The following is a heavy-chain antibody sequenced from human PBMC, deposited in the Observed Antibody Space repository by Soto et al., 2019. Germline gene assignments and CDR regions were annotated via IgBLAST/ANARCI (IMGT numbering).Heavy chain of an antibody. CDR3: ARDQGMVRGVILFNWFDP. D-gene: IGHD3-10*01. CDR1: GFTFSSYS. V-gene: IGHV3-21*01. J-gene: IGHJ5*02. CDR2: ISSSSSYI. Sequence: GESLKISCAASGFTFSSYSMNWVRQAPGKGLEWVSSISSSSSYIYYADSVKGRFTISRDNAKNSLYLQMNSLRAEDTAVYYCARDQGMVRGVILFNWFDPWGQGTLVTVSS.